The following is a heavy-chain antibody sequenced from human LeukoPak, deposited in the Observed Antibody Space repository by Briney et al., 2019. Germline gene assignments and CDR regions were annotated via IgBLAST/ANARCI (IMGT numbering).Heavy chain of an antibody. CDR1: GFTFSSYS. CDR3: ARAADLYYFDY. J-gene: IGHJ4*02. Sequence: GGSLRLSCAASGFTFSSYSMNWVRQAPGKGLEWVANIKQDGSEKYYVDSVKGRFTISRDNAKNSLYLQMNSLRAEDTAVYYCARAADLYYFDYWGQGTLVTVSS. V-gene: IGHV3-7*01. CDR2: IKQDGSEK.